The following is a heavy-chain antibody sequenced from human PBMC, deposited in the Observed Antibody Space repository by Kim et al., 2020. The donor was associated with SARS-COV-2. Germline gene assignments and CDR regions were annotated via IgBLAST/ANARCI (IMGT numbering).Heavy chain of an antibody. J-gene: IGHJ3*02. CDR3: ARDGDDGDFDI. V-gene: IGHV3-7*03. D-gene: IGHD2-21*01. CDR2: IMQDGSEK. Sequence: GGSLRLSCAASGFTFSSYWMSWVRQAPGKGLEWVANIMQDGSEKYYVDSVKGRFTISRDNAKNSLYLQMNNLRAEDTAVYYCARDGDDGDFDIWGQGTMVTVSS. CDR1: GFTFSSYW.